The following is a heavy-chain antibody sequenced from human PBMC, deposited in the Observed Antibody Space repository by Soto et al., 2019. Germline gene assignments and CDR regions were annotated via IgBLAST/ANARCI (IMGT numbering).Heavy chain of an antibody. CDR2: IYYSGST. CDR1: CGSISSSSYY. J-gene: IGHJ6*02. CDR3: ARSIVIAYYYYGMDV. Sequence: SETLSLTCTVSCGSISSSSYYWGWIRQPPGKGLEWIGIIYYSGSTYYNPSLKSRVTISVDTSKNQFSLKLSSVTAADTAVYYCARSIVIAYYYYGMDVWGQGTTVTAP. D-gene: IGHD3-16*02. V-gene: IGHV4-39*01.